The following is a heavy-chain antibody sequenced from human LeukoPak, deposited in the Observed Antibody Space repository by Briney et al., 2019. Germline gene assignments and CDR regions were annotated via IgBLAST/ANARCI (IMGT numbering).Heavy chain of an antibody. CDR1: GGSFSHYY. CDR3: AKLPVNSMARDRMAPLRWLGP. D-gene: IGHD3-10*01. V-gene: IGHV4-34*01. CDR2: INYSGSP. Sequence: SETLSLTCAVYGGSFSHYYWTWIRQPPGKGLEWIGEINYSGSPNYNPALKSRVTISVDTSKNHFSLRLNSVTAADTAVYYCAKLPVNSMARDRMAPLRWLGPWGQGTLVTVSS. J-gene: IGHJ5*02.